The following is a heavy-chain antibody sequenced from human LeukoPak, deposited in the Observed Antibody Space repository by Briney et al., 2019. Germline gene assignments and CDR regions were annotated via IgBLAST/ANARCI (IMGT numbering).Heavy chain of an antibody. D-gene: IGHD2-15*01. V-gene: IGHV1-58*01. Sequence: SVKVSCKASGFTSTSSAVQWVRQARGQRLEWIGWIVVGSGNTNYAQKLQERVTITRDMSTSTAYMELSSLRSEDTAVYYCAAGYCSGGSCYPYYYYGMDVWGQGTTVTVSS. J-gene: IGHJ6*02. CDR2: IVVGSGNT. CDR3: AAGYCSGGSCYPYYYYGMDV. CDR1: GFTSTSSA.